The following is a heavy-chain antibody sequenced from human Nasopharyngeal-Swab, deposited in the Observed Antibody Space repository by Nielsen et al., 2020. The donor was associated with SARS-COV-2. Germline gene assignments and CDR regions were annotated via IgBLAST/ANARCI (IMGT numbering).Heavy chain of an antibody. CDR3: TRDQRTFDWPPMDV. Sequence: GESLKISCAASGFTFSSYWMHWVRQAPGKGLVWVSRINTDGSETGYADSVMGRFTISRDNTKNTLSLQMNSLRAEDTGIYYCTRDQRTFDWPPMDVWGQGTTVTVSS. V-gene: IGHV3-74*01. CDR2: INTDGSET. J-gene: IGHJ6*02. CDR1: GFTFSSYW. D-gene: IGHD3-9*01.